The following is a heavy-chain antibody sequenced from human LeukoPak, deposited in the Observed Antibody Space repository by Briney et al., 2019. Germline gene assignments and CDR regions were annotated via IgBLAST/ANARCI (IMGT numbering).Heavy chain of an antibody. CDR1: GGSVSSNSAA. Sequence: SQTLSLTCAISGGSVSSNSAAWNWIRQSPSRGLEWLGRTYYRSKLYSDYAESVKSRVVIIPDTSKNQFSLQLNSVTPEDTAVYYCARAFYSGSHEPFDYWGQGTLVTVSS. CDR3: ARAFYSGSHEPFDY. J-gene: IGHJ4*02. D-gene: IGHD1-26*01. CDR2: TYYRSKLYS. V-gene: IGHV6-1*01.